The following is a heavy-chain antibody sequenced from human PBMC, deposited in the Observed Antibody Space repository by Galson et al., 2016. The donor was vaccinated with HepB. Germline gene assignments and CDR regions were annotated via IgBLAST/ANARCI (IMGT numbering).Heavy chain of an antibody. D-gene: IGHD5-12*01. CDR2: VYWDGEE. CDR3: ARRQVVSHTGFFDS. V-gene: IGHV2-5*02. J-gene: IGHJ4*02. Sequence: PALVKPTQTLTLTCTLSGFDLNTHGVGVAWIRQPPGKALEWLALVYWDGEERYNPSLKSRLTISRDTSKNQVVVTMTDMQPVDAGTYFCARRQVVSHTGFFDSWGQGALVTVSS. CDR1: GFDLNTHGVG.